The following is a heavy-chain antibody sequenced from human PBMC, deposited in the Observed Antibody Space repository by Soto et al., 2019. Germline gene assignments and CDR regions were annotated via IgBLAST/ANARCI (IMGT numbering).Heavy chain of an antibody. D-gene: IGHD6-13*01. J-gene: IGHJ5*02. CDR1: VYTFTGYY. CDR2: INPNSGGT. Sequence: ASVKVSCKASVYTFTGYYMHWVRQAPGQGLEWMGWINPNSGGTNYAQKFQGWVTMTRDTSISTAYMELSRLRSDDTAVYYCARAKAAAAGTRWFDPWGQGTLVTVSS. V-gene: IGHV1-2*04. CDR3: ARAKAAAAGTRWFDP.